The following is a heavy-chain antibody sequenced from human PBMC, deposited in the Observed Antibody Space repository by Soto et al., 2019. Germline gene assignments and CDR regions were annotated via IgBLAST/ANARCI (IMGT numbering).Heavy chain of an antibody. D-gene: IGHD6-13*01. CDR1: GGSISSAAYS. J-gene: IGHJ5*02. V-gene: IGHV4-30-2*01. CDR3: ARAAIAAPNGWFDP. Sequence: KRSETLSLTCAVSGGSISSAAYSWSWLRQPPGQGLEWIGYIFQSGSTYYNSSLKSRVTISLDRSKNQFSLKLSSVTAADTAVYYCARAAIAAPNGWFDPWGQGTLVTV. CDR2: IFQSGST.